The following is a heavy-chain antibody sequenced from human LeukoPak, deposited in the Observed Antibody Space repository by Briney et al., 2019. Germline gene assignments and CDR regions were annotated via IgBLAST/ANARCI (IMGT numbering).Heavy chain of an antibody. J-gene: IGHJ5*02. CDR1: GFTGSNDY. Sequence: QSGGSLRLSCAASGFTGSNDYMAWVRQAPGRGLEWVSLIYGDGTTFYTDSMKGRFTISRDNFKNTLYLQLSSLRPEDTALYYCARDRAGAQSWVALDPWGQGTLVTVSS. D-gene: IGHD3-10*01. CDR2: IYGDGTT. CDR3: ARDRAGAQSWVALDP. V-gene: IGHV3-66*02.